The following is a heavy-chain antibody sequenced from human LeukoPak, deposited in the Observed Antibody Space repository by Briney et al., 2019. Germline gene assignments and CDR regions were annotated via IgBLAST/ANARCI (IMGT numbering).Heavy chain of an antibody. CDR1: GGSFSNYY. D-gene: IGHD1-7*01. CDR3: ARRWNYGRNYYIDV. J-gene: IGHJ6*03. V-gene: IGHV4-34*01. Sequence: SETVSLTCAVYGGSFSNYYWSWIRQPPGKGLEWIGEINDSGRINYNPSLMSRVTVSVDTSKNQFSLRLTSVTATDTAVYYCARRWNYGRNYYIDVWGNGATVGVSS. CDR2: INDSGRI.